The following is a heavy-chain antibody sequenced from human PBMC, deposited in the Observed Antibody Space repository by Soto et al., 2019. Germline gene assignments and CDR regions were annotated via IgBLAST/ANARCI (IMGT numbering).Heavy chain of an antibody. V-gene: IGHV3-23*01. CDR2: INIGGGST. D-gene: IGHD3-3*01. CDR3: AKVVFRFLERAPNWFDP. Sequence: PGGSLRLSCAASGFTFSSDAMHWVRQAPGKGLEWVSSINIGGGSTYYADSVKGRFTISRDNSKNTLYLQMNSLRAEDTAVYYCAKVVFRFLERAPNWFDPWGQGTLVTVSS. CDR1: GFTFSSDA. J-gene: IGHJ5*02.